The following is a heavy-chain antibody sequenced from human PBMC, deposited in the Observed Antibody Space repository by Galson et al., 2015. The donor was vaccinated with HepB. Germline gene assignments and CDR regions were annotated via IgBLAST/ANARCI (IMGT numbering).Heavy chain of an antibody. V-gene: IGHV3-11*04. D-gene: IGHD6-13*01. CDR2: ISSSGSTI. Sequence: SLRLSCAASGFTFSDYYMSWIRQAPGKGLEWVSYISSSGSTIYYADSVRGRFTISRDTSKNTLYLQMNSLRAEDTAIYYCARPVSIAAAGAGYWGQGTLVTVSS. J-gene: IGHJ4*02. CDR1: GFTFSDYY. CDR3: ARPVSIAAAGAGY.